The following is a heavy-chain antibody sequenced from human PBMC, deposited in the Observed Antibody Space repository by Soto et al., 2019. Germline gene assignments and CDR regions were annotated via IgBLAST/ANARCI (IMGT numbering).Heavy chain of an antibody. CDR3: ARARYSSSDPFDY. Sequence: PGGSLRLSCAASGFTFSSYAMSWVRQAPGKGLEWVSAISGSGGSTYYADSVKGRFTISSDNSKNTLYLQMNSLRAEDTAVYYCARARYSSSDPFDYWGQGTLVTVSS. D-gene: IGHD6-6*01. J-gene: IGHJ4*02. CDR2: ISGSGGST. V-gene: IGHV3-23*01. CDR1: GFTFSSYA.